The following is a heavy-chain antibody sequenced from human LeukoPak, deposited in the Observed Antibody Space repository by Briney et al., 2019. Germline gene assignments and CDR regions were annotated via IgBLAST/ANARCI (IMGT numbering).Heavy chain of an antibody. D-gene: IGHD6-13*01. J-gene: IGHJ4*02. CDR3: ARHYSSSWILFDY. CDR1: GYSFPTYW. V-gene: IGHV5-51*01. Sequence: GESLKISCKGSGYSFPTYWIGWVRQMPGKGLEWMGIIYPGDSDTRYSPSFQGQVTISADKSISTAYLQWSSLKASDTAMYYCARHYSSSWILFDYWGQGTLVTVSS. CDR2: IYPGDSDT.